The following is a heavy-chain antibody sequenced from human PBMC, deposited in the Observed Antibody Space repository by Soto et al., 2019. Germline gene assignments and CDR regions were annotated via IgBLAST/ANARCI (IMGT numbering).Heavy chain of an antibody. Sequence: SVKVSCKASGFTFTSSAVQWVRQARGQRLEWIGWIVVGSGNTNYAQKFQERVTITRDMSTSTAYMELSSLRSEDTAVYYCGAAYSGSYSDAFDIWGQGTMVTVSS. D-gene: IGHD1-26*01. CDR3: GAAYSGSYSDAFDI. J-gene: IGHJ3*02. CDR2: IVVGSGNT. CDR1: GFTFTSSA. V-gene: IGHV1-58*01.